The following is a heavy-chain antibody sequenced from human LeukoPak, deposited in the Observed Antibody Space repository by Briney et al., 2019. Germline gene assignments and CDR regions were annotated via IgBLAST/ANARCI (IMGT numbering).Heavy chain of an antibody. CDR1: GLTFSGHG. CDR3: AKDFWGEDDGVWETFGPHWYYEH. CDR2: IQYDGQKQ. D-gene: IGHD3-16*01. J-gene: IGHJ2*01. V-gene: IGHV3-30*02. Sequence: PGGSLRLSCAVSGLTFSGHGMHWVRQAPGKGLEWVAFIQYDGQKQYYSDAVKGRFTISRDNSKNTVFLEMTSPTSEDTGVYYCAKDFWGEDDGVWETFGPHWYYEHWGRGTLVIVSS.